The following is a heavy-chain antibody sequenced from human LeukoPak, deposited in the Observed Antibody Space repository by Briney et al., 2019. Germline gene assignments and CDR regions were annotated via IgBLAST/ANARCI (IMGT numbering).Heavy chain of an antibody. CDR3: ARSAPSVEIGGWFDP. Sequence: SETLSLTCTVSGGSISSYSWSWIRQPPGKGLEWIGSIYYSGSTNYNPSLKSRVTISVDTSKNQFSLKLSSVTAADTAVYYCARSAPSVEIGGWFDPWGQGTLVTVSS. V-gene: IGHV4-59*12. CDR1: GGSISSYS. CDR2: IYYSGST. J-gene: IGHJ5*02.